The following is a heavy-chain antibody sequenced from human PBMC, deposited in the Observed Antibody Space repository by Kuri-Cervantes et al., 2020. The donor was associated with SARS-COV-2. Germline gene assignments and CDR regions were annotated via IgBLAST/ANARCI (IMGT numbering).Heavy chain of an antibody. V-gene: IGHV4-34*01. CDR3: ARAFNWHYYFDS. CDR1: GGSLSTKY. D-gene: IGHD1-7*01. J-gene: IGHJ4*02. Sequence: SETLSLTCAVNGGSLSTKYWNWIRQPPGKDLEWLGYIYHDGKTSYNPSLKSRVTISVDTSKNQFSLRLASMTAADTAVYYCARAFNWHYYFDSWGQGMLVTVSS. CDR2: IYHDGKT.